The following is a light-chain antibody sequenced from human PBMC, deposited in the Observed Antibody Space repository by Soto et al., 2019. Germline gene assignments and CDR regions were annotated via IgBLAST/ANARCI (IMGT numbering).Light chain of an antibody. CDR1: SSDVGGYNY. J-gene: IGLJ1*01. CDR2: HVS. V-gene: IGLV2-14*01. CDR3: SSYTSTSTYV. Sequence: QSALTHPASVSGSPGQSLTISCTGTSSDVGGYNYVSWYQQYPGKAPKLMIYHVSNRPSGVSNRFSGSKSGNSASLTISGLQAEDEADYYCSSYTSTSTYVFGTGTKVTVL.